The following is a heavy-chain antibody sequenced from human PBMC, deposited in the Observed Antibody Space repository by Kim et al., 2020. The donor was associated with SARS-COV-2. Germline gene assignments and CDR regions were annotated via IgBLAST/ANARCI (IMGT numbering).Heavy chain of an antibody. Sequence: ASVKVSCKASGYTFTSYAMHWVRQAPGQRLEWMGWINAGNGNTKYSQKFQGRVTITRDTSASTAYMELSSLRSEDTAVYYCARDRSPHIVGVVAAIGYWFDPWSQGTLDTVS. D-gene: IGHD2-15*01. CDR2: INAGNGNT. CDR3: ARDRSPHIVGVVAAIGYWFDP. CDR1: GYTFTSYA. V-gene: IGHV1-3*01. J-gene: IGHJ5*02.